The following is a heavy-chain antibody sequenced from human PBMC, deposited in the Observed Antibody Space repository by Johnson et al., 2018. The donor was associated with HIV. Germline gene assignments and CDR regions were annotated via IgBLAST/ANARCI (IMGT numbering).Heavy chain of an antibody. CDR2: IGTAGDT. V-gene: IGHV3-13*01. CDR1: GFTFSSYD. D-gene: IGHD3-3*01. Sequence: VQLVESGGGLVQPGGSLRLSCAASGFTFSSYDMHWVRQATGTGLEWVSAIGTAGDTYSPGPVTGRFPTPRDNARNSVYLQMNSLRAGDTAVYYCAIARPKRNFDFWSGYYRLDHDAFDIWGQGTMVTVSS. J-gene: IGHJ3*02. CDR3: AIARPKRNFDFWSGYYRLDHDAFDI.